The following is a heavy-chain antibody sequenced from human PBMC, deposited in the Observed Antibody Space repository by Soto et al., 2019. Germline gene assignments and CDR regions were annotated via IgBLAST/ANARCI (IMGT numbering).Heavy chain of an antibody. CDR1: GFTFSDYY. V-gene: IGHV3-11*05. J-gene: IGHJ3*02. Sequence: PGGSLRLSCAASGFTFSDYYMTWIRQAPGEGLEWVSYISTTSDYTNYADSVKGRFTISRDNAKNSLYLQMNSLRAEDTALYYCAKARDGANDAFDIWGQGTMVTVSS. CDR3: AKARDGANDAFDI. CDR2: ISTTSDYT.